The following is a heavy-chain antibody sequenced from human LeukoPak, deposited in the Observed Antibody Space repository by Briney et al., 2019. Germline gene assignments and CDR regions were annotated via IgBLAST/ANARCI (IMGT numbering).Heavy chain of an antibody. CDR3: ARPGCSGGSCYSDDAFDI. CDR1: GGSISSSSYY. CDR2: IYYSGST. D-gene: IGHD2-15*01. V-gene: IGHV4-39*01. Sequence: PSETLSLTCTVSGGSISSSSYYWGWIRQPPGKGLEWIGSIYYSGSTYYNPSLKSRVTISVDTSKNQFSLKLSSVIAADTAAYYCARPGCSGGSCYSDDAFDIWGQGTMVTVSS. J-gene: IGHJ3*02.